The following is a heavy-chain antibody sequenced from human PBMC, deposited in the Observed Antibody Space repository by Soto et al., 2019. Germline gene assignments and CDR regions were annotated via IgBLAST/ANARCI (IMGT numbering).Heavy chain of an antibody. CDR2: ISYDGKNK. V-gene: IGHV3-30*18. CDR1: GFTFSSYG. Sequence: QVQLVESGGGVVQPGRSLRLSCAASGFTFSSYGMHWVRQAPGKGLEGVAVISYDGKNKDYADSVKGRFSISRDNSENTLYLQMNSLRAEDTAVYYCVKNIYDFWSGYYIYGMDVWGQGTTVTVSS. CDR3: VKNIYDFWSGYYIYGMDV. D-gene: IGHD3-3*01. J-gene: IGHJ6*02.